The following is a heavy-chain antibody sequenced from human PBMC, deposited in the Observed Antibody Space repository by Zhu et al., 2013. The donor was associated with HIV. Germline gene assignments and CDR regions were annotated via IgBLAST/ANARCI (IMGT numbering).Heavy chain of an antibody. Sequence: QVQLVQSGAEVKKPGASVKVSCKASGYTFTSYYIHWVRQAPGQGLEWMGIIKPSGGSTTYGPKFQGRVTMTRDTSTSTAYMELSSLRSEDTAVYYCARVGAVFYGMDVWGQGTTVTVSS. D-gene: IGHD4-17*01. V-gene: IGHV1-46*01. CDR2: IKPSGGST. CDR1: GYTFTSYY. CDR3: ARVGAVFYGMDV. J-gene: IGHJ6*02.